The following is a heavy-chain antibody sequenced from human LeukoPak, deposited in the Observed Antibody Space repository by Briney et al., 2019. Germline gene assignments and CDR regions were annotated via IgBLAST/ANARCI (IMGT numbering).Heavy chain of an antibody. CDR3: ARDGLEIVATIIRDGGFDY. D-gene: IGHD5-12*01. CDR2: ISSSSTTT. V-gene: IGHV3-48*04. Sequence: QSGGSLGLFCAASGFTFSSYSMNWVRQAPGKGLEWVLSISSSSTTTYYEGSEKHRFTISRDNAKTSLYLKMNSLRAEDTAVYYRARDGLEIVATIIRDGGFDYWGQGTLVTVSS. CDR1: GFTFSSYS. J-gene: IGHJ4*02.